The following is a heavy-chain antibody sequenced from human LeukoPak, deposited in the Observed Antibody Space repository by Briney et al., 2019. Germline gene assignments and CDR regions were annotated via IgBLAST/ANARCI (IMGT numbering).Heavy chain of an antibody. V-gene: IGHV4-38-2*02. CDR2: IYHRGST. J-gene: IGHJ4*02. CDR1: GYPISSGYY. CDR3: AGYHAYGVTTPPLGY. D-gene: IGHD4-17*01. Sequence: SETLSLTCTVSGYPISSGYYWGWIRQPPGKGLEWIGGIYHRGSTYYNPSLKSRVTISVDTSKSQFSLKLSSVTAADTAVYFCAGYHAYGVTTPPLGYWGQGTLVTVSS.